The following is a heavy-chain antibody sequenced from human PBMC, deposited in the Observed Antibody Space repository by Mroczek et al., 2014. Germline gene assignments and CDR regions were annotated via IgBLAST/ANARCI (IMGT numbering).Heavy chain of an antibody. J-gene: IGHJ5*02. CDR1: GFSLSTSGMG. Sequence: QVTLKESGPTLVKPTQTLTLTCTFSGFSLSTSGMGVGWLRQPPGKALEWLALIYWNDDKRYNPSLKSRLTIIKDTSKNQVVLTMTNMDPLDTATYYCARRVARQNWFDPWGQGNPGHRLL. V-gene: IGHV2-5*01. CDR2: IYWNDDK. CDR3: ARRVARQNWFDP.